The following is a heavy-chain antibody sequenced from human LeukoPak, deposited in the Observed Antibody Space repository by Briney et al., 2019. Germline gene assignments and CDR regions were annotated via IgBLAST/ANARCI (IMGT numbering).Heavy chain of an antibody. V-gene: IGHV3-21*01. D-gene: IGHD3-16*01. CDR2: ISSSSSYI. Sequence: GGSLGLSCAASGFTFSSYAMSWVRQAPGKGLEWVSSISSSSSYIYYADSVKGRFTISRDNAKNSLYLQMNSLRAEDTAVYYCARDLFEDYYYYGMDVWGQGTTVTVSS. CDR3: ARDLFEDYYYYGMDV. CDR1: GFTFSSYA. J-gene: IGHJ6*02.